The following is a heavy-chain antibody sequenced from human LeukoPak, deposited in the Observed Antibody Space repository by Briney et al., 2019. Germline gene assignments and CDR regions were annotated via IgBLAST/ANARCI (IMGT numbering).Heavy chain of an antibody. J-gene: IGHJ4*02. D-gene: IGHD5-24*01. V-gene: IGHV3-48*03. CDR2: ISSSGGNI. CDR3: ASSTITATLDY. Sequence: GGSLRLSCAASGFTLSSYEMNWVRQAPGKGLEWVSYISSSGGNIYYADSVKGRFTISRDNAKNSLYLQMSSLRVEDTAVYYCASSTITATLDYWGQGTLVTVSS. CDR1: GFTLSSYE.